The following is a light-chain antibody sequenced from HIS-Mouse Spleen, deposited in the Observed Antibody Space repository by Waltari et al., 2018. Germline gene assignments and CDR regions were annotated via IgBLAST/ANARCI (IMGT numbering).Light chain of an antibody. J-gene: IGKJ1*01. CDR1: QSVLYSSNNKNY. V-gene: IGKV4-1*01. Sequence: DIVMTQSPDSLAVSLGERATINCKSSQSVLYSSNNKNYLAWYQQKPGQPPKLLIYWASTRASGVPDRFSGSGSGTDFTLTISSLQAEDVAVYYCQQYYSTPTFGQGTKVEIK. CDR3: QQYYSTPT. CDR2: WAS.